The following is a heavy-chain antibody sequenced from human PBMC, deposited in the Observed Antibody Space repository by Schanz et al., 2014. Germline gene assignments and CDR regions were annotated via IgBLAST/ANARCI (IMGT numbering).Heavy chain of an antibody. J-gene: IGHJ3*02. V-gene: IGHV3-15*01. CDR1: GFTFTTFA. Sequence: EQVLESGGGFVQPGGSLRLSCATSGFTFTTFAMTWVRQAPGKGLEWVARIKSESDGGTTDYAAPVQGRFTISRDDSKSTLYLQMNSLKTEDTAVYYCTTPDYYGSGSYSDAFDMWGQGTKVTVSS. CDR3: TTPDYYGSGSYSDAFDM. CDR2: IKSESDGGTT. D-gene: IGHD3-10*01.